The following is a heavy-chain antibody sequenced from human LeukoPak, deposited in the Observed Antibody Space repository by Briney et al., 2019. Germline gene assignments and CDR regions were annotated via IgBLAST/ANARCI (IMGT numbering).Heavy chain of an antibody. J-gene: IGHJ4*02. Sequence: ASVKVSCEXSGYTFTGYYMHWVRQAPGQGLEWMGRINPNSGGTNYAQKFQGRVTMTRDTSISTAYMELSRLRSGDTAVYYCARGYDYNDYWGQGTLVTVSS. D-gene: IGHD5-12*01. V-gene: IGHV1-2*06. CDR3: ARGYDYNDY. CDR1: GYTFTGYY. CDR2: INPNSGGT.